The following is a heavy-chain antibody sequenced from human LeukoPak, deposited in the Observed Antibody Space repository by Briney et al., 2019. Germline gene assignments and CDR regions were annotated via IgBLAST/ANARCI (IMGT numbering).Heavy chain of an antibody. Sequence: ASVKVSCKVSGYTLTELSMHWVRQAPGKGLEWMGGFDPEDGETIYAQKFQGRVTMTEDTSTDTAYMELSSPRSEDTAVYYCATDEVAARPELFDYWGQGTLVTVSS. CDR2: FDPEDGET. CDR1: GYTLTELS. D-gene: IGHD6-6*01. CDR3: ATDEVAARPELFDY. V-gene: IGHV1-24*01. J-gene: IGHJ4*02.